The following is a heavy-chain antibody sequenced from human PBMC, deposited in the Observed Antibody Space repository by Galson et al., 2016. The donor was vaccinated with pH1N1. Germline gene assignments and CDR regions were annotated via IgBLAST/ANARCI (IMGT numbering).Heavy chain of an antibody. D-gene: IGHD1-7*01. CDR2: LWYDGSTK. J-gene: IGHJ4*02. CDR1: GFTFSSHG. V-gene: IGHV3-33*06. CDR3: TKARVGNYYFDY. Sequence: SLRLSCAASGFTFSSHGMHWVRQAPGKGLEWVAVLWYDGSTKYYADSVKGRFTISRDDSKNTLDLQMNSLRAEDTAIYYCTKARVGNYYFDYWGQGSLVTVSS.